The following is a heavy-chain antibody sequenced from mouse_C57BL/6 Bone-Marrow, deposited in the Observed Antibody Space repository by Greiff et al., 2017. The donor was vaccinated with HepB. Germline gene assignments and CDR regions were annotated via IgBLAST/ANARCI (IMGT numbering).Heavy chain of an antibody. D-gene: IGHD3-2*02. CDR1: GYTFTSYW. CDR3: ARPDSSADY. V-gene: IGHV1-50*01. Sequence: QVQLQQPGAELVKPGASVKLSCKASGYTFTSYWMQWVKQRPGQGLEWIGEIDPSDSYTNYNQKFKGKATLTVDTSSSTAYIQLSSLTSEDSAVYYCARPDSSADYWGQGTTLTVSS. CDR2: IDPSDSYT. J-gene: IGHJ2*01.